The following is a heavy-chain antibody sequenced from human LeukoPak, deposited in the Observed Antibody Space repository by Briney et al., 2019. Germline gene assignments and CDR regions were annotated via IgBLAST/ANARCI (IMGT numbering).Heavy chain of an antibody. CDR2: ISWNSGSI. J-gene: IGHJ4*02. V-gene: IGHV3-9*03. D-gene: IGHD6-13*01. CDR1: GFTFDDYA. CDR3: AKDVAAAGTTGSFDY. Sequence: GGSLRLSCAASGFTFDDYAMHWVRQAPGKGLEWVSGISWNSGSIGYADSVKGRFTISRDNAKNSLYLQMNSLRAEDMALYYCAKDVAAAGTTGSFDYWGQGTLVIFSS.